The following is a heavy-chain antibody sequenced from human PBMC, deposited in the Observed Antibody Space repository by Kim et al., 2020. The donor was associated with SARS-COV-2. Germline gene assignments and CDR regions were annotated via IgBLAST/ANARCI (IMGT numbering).Heavy chain of an antibody. Sequence: SVKVSCKASGGTFSSYAISWVRQAPGQGLEWMGGIIPIFGTANYAQKFQGRVTITADESTSTAYMELSSLRSEDTAVYYCARDILTGYYRLSREYYYYGMDVWGQGTTVTVSS. CDR1: GGTFSSYA. J-gene: IGHJ6*02. V-gene: IGHV1-69*13. CDR3: ARDILTGYYRLSREYYYYGMDV. CDR2: IIPIFGTA. D-gene: IGHD3-9*01.